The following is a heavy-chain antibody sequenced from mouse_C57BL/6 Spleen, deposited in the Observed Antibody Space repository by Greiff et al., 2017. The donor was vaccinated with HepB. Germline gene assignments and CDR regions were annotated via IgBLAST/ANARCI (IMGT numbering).Heavy chain of an antibody. J-gene: IGHJ4*01. CDR3: ARSRDGYYDYAMDY. V-gene: IGHV1-80*01. CDR2: IYPGDGDT. D-gene: IGHD2-3*01. CDR1: GYAFSSYW. Sequence: QVQLQQSGAELVKPGASVKISCKASGYAFSSYWMNWVKQRPGKGLEWIGQIYPGDGDTNYNGKFKGKATLTADKSSSTAYMQLSSLTSEDSAVYFCARSRDGYYDYAMDYWGQGTSVTVSS.